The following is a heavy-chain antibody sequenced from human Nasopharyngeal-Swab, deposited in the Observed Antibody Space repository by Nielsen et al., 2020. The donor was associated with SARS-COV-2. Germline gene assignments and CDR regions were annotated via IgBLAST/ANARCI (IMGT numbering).Heavy chain of an antibody. J-gene: IGHJ1*01. V-gene: IGHV3-7*01. Sequence: GSLKISCAASGFTFSSYWMSWVRQAPGKGLEWVANIKQDGSEKYYVDSVKGRFTISRDNAKNSLYLQMNSLRAEDTAVYYCARGRGLGYFQQWGQGTLVTVSS. D-gene: IGHD3-16*01. CDR3: ARGRGLGYFQQ. CDR2: IKQDGSEK. CDR1: GFTFSSYW.